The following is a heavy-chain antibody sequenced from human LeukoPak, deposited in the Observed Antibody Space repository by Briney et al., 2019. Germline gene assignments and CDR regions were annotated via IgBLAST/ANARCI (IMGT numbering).Heavy chain of an antibody. CDR3: ARVERSSRVHYFDY. D-gene: IGHD3-10*01. J-gene: IGHJ4*02. CDR2: ISDSGDST. V-gene: IGHV3-23*01. Sequence: GGSLRLSCAASGFIFSSNAMTWVRQAPGKGLEWVSDISDSGDSTYYVDSGKGRFTISRDNSKNTLYLQMNSLRAEDTAVYYCARVERSSRVHYFDYWGQGTLVTVSS. CDR1: GFIFSSNA.